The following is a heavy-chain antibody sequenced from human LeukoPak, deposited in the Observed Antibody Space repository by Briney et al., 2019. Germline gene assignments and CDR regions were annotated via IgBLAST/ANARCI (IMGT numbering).Heavy chain of an antibody. J-gene: IGHJ6*03. CDR3: TRDPTIVRSTSWGDYDYYFMDV. D-gene: IGHD4/OR15-4a*01. CDR1: GFTFGDYG. Sequence: GGSLRLSCTASGFTFGDYGMSWVRQAPGKGLEWVGFIGGKAYGGTTEYAASVKGRFTISRDDSKSFAYLQMNSLKTEDTAVYYCTRDPTIVRSTSWGDYDYYFMDVWGKGTSVTISS. V-gene: IGHV3-49*04. CDR2: IGGKAYGGTT.